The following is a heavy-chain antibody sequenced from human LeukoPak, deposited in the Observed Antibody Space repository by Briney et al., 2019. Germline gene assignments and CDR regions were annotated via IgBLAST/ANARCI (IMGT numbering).Heavy chain of an antibody. D-gene: IGHD3-10*01. CDR2: IYYSGDT. J-gene: IGHJ6*03. Sequence: SETLSLTCTVSGDSFSSGSYYWGWIRQPPGGGLEWLGSIYYSGDTYYNPSLESRVTISVDTSKNQFSLKLSSVTAADTAVYYCARVLWFGESKEGYSYYMDVWGKGTTVTVSS. CDR3: ARVLWFGESKEGYSYYMDV. CDR1: GDSFSSGSYY. V-gene: IGHV4-39*01.